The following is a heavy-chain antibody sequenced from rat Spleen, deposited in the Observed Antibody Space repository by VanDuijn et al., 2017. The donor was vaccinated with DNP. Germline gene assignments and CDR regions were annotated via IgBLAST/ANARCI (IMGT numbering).Heavy chain of an antibody. V-gene: IGHV5-22*01. CDR2: ISYAGGST. D-gene: IGHD1-11*01. J-gene: IGHJ2*01. CDR1: GFTFSDYY. CDR3: ARHGRRVFDY. Sequence: EVQLVGSGGGSVQPGRSLKLSCAASGFTFSDYYMAWVRQAPTKGLELVAYISYAGGSTYHGDSVKGRFTISRDNAESTLYLQMNSLRSEDMATYCCARHGRRVFDYWGQGFMVTVSS.